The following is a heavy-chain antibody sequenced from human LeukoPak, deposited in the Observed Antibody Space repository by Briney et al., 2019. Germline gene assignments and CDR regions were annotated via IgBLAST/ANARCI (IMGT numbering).Heavy chain of an antibody. Sequence: SVKVSCKASGFTFTSSAMQWVRQARGQRLEWIGWIVVGSGNTNYAQKFQERVTITRDMSTSTAYMELSSLRSEDTAVYYCAADLFRGYSYGSGWFDPWGQGTLVTVSS. V-gene: IGHV1-58*02. CDR1: GFTFTSSA. CDR2: IVVGSGNT. CDR3: AADLFRGYSYGSGWFDP. D-gene: IGHD5-18*01. J-gene: IGHJ5*02.